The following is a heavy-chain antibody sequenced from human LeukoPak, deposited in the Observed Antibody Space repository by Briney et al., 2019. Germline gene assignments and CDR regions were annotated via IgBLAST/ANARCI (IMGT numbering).Heavy chain of an antibody. Sequence: SETLSLTCTVSGGSISSYYWSWIRQPPGKGLEWIGYIYYSGSTNYNPSLKSRVTISVDTSKSQFSLNVSSVIAADTAVYYCARQSSSSLYYYYYMDVWAKGTTVTVSS. V-gene: IGHV4-59*08. CDR3: ARQSSSSLYYYYYMDV. CDR1: GGSISSYY. D-gene: IGHD6-13*01. J-gene: IGHJ6*03. CDR2: IYYSGST.